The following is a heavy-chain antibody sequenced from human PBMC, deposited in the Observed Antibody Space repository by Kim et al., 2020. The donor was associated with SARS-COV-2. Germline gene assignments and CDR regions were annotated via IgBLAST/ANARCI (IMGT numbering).Heavy chain of an antibody. Sequence: GGSLRLSCAASGFTFSTYGMHWVRQAPGKGLEWVGILSYDGTNKYYRDSVKGRFTISRDNSKNTLYLQMNSLRAEDTAVYYCAKGEQWLVRGVGLLDFWGQGTLVTVSS. V-gene: IGHV3-30*18. CDR3: AKGEQWLVRGVGLLDF. CDR2: LSYDGTNK. D-gene: IGHD6-19*01. CDR1: GFTFSTYG. J-gene: IGHJ4*02.